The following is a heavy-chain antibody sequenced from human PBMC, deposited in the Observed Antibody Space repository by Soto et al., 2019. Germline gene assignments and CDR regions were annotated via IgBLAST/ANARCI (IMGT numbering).Heavy chain of an antibody. Sequence: QVQLVQSGAEVKMPGSSVRVSCKASGGSFSKYGISWVRQAPGQGLEWMGGIIPMFGIGNYAEKFLGRVTITADESTSTSHIELSGLRADDTAVYFCAIGYRENSFYDIDVWGQGTTVTVSS. CDR3: AIGYRENSFYDIDV. CDR2: IIPMFGIG. CDR1: GGSFSKYG. D-gene: IGHD1-26*01. J-gene: IGHJ6*02. V-gene: IGHV1-69*01.